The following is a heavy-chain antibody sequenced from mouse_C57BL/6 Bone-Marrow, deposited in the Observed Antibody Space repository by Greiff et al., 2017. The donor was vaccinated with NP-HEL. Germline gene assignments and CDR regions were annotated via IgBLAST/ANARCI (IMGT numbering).Heavy chain of an antibody. CDR2: IRNKANNHAT. V-gene: IGHV6-6*01. CDR1: GFTFSDAW. Sequence: EVKVIESGGGLVQPGGSMKLSCAASGFTFSDAWMDWVRQSPEKGLEWVAEIRNKANNHATYYAESVKGRFTISRDDSKSSVYLQMNSLRAEDTGIYYCTRPLYYYGSSDWYFDVWGTGTTVTVSS. J-gene: IGHJ1*03. D-gene: IGHD1-1*01. CDR3: TRPLYYYGSSDWYFDV.